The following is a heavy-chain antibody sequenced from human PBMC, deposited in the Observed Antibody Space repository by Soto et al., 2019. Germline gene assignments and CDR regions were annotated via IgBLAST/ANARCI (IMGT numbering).Heavy chain of an antibody. CDR1: GFSIGAYW. CDR3: VRDRSRPVGMDY. J-gene: IGHJ4*02. V-gene: IGHV3-7*01. CDR2: IRQDGTQQ. D-gene: IGHD6-13*01. Sequence: EVQLVESGGGLVQSGGSVRLSCAASGFSIGAYWMSWVRQAPGKGLEWVANIRQDGTQQFSVDSVKGRFTLSRDNADNLVHLQMNSLRVEDTAVYFCVRDRSRPVGMDYWGQGALVTV.